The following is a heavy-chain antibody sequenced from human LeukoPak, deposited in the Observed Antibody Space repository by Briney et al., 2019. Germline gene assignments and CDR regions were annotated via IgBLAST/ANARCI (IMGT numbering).Heavy chain of an antibody. CDR1: GFTFSSYA. D-gene: IGHD3-16*01. CDR3: ASRGNPIDY. V-gene: IGHV5-10-1*01. CDR2: IDPSDSYT. J-gene: IGHJ4*02. Sequence: GGSLRLSCAASGFTFSSYAISWVRQMPGKGLEWMGRIDPSDSYTKYSPSFQGHVTISADKSISTAYLQWSSLKASDTAMYYCASRGNPIDYWGQGTLVTVSS.